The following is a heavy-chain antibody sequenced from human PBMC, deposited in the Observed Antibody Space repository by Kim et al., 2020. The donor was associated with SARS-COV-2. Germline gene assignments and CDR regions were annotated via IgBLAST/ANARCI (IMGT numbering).Heavy chain of an antibody. CDR2: DK. CDR3: ARDRGWYRADY. D-gene: IGHD6-19*01. J-gene: IGHJ4*02. Sequence: DKKYVESVKGRFTISRDNAKNSLYLQVTSLRLEDTAVYFCARDRGWYRADYWGQGTMVTVSS. V-gene: IGHV3-7*01.